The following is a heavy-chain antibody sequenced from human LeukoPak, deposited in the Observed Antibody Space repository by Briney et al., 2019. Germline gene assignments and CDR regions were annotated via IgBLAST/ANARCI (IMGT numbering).Heavy chain of an antibody. Sequence: SETLSLTCTVSGGSISSYYWSWIRQPPGKGLEWIGYIYYSGSTNYNPSLKSRVTISVDTSKNQFSLKLSSVTAADTAVYYCARQKYYYDSSGYYLIDYWGRETLVTVSS. CDR1: GGSISSYY. J-gene: IGHJ4*02. CDR2: IYYSGST. D-gene: IGHD3-22*01. V-gene: IGHV4-59*08. CDR3: ARQKYYYDSSGYYLIDY.